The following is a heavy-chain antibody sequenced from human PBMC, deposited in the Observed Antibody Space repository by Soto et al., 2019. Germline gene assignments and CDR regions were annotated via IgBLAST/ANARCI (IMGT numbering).Heavy chain of an antibody. CDR1: GFICSSYD. V-gene: IGHV3-23*01. D-gene: IGHD2-8*02. CDR2: ILVGGST. Sequence: GGSLRLSCAASGFICSSYDMSWVRQAPGKGLEWVSTILVGGSTHYEDSVKGRFTISRDGSKNTVYLQMNSLTAGDTAVYYCAKATATGGGAFDICGQGKMVTVSS. J-gene: IGHJ3*02. CDR3: AKATATGGGAFDI.